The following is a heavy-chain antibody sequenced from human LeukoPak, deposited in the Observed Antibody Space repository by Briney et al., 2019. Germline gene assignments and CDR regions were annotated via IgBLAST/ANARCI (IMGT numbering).Heavy chain of an antibody. CDR1: GFTFSSYG. J-gene: IGHJ4*02. V-gene: IGHV3-23*01. D-gene: IGHD3-22*01. CDR2: ISGSGGST. Sequence: GGSLRLSCAASGFTFSSYGMSWVRQAPGKGLEWVSAISGSGGSTYYADSVKGRFTISRDNSKNTLYLQMNSLRAEDTAVYYCARVDSDYYDSTGPNDYWGQGTLVTVSS. CDR3: ARVDSDYYDSTGPNDY.